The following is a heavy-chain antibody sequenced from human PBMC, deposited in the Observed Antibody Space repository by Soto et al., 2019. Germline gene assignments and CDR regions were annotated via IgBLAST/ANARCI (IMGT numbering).Heavy chain of an antibody. J-gene: IGHJ4*02. V-gene: IGHV5-10-1*03. Sequence: EVQLVQSGAEVKKPGESLRISCKGSGLSFTSDWISWVRQVPGKGLEWMGRIDPSDSYTNYSPSFQGHVTISADKSINTAYLQWSSLKASDTAMYYCARHDRYCTTTSCYSIVFDYWGQGTLVTVSS. D-gene: IGHD2-2*02. CDR1: GLSFTSDW. CDR2: IDPSDSYT. CDR3: ARHDRYCTTTSCYSIVFDY.